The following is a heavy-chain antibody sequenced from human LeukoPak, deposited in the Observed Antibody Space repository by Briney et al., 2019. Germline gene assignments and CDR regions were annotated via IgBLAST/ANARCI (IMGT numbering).Heavy chain of an antibody. CDR2: INPSGGST. Sequence: ASVKVSCKVSGYTFTSYYMHWVRQAPGQGLEWMGIINPSGGSTSYAQKFQGRVTITADKSTSTAYMELSSLRSEDTAVYYCARDRVYCSSTSCSYYYYYYGMDVWGQGTTVTVSS. CDR1: GYTFTSYY. V-gene: IGHV1-46*01. J-gene: IGHJ6*02. CDR3: ARDRVYCSSTSCSYYYYYYGMDV. D-gene: IGHD2-2*01.